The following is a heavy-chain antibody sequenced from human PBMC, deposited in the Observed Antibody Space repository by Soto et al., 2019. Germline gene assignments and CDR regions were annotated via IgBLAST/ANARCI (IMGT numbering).Heavy chain of an antibody. D-gene: IGHD1-26*01. Sequence: PXETLSLPCTDSGGSISSYYWSWIRQPPGKGLEWIGYIYYSGSTNYNLSLKSRVTISVDTSKNQFSLKLSSVTAADTAVYYCERARSGRYFDDWGQGTLVTVSS. CDR3: ERARSGRYFDD. V-gene: IGHV4-59*01. J-gene: IGHJ4*02. CDR2: IYYSGST. CDR1: GGSISSYY.